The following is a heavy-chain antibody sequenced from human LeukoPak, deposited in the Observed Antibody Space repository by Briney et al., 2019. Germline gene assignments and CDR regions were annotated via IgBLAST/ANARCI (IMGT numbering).Heavy chain of an antibody. J-gene: IGHJ3*02. CDR2: IYYSGST. Sequence: SETLSLTCTVSGGSIRSYYWSWVRQPPGKGLEYIGHIYYSGSTNYNPSLKSRVTISVDTSKNQFSLKLSSVTAADTAVYYCARALSSWPFDIWGQGTMVTVSS. D-gene: IGHD6-6*01. CDR1: GGSIRSYY. CDR3: ARALSSWPFDI. V-gene: IGHV4-59*01.